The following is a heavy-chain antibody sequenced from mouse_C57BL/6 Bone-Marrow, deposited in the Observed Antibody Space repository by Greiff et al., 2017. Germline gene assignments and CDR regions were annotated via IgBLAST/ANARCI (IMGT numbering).Heavy chain of an antibody. V-gene: IGHV1-26*01. CDR3: ARSWGYPRFDY. CDR1: GYTFTDYY. CDR2: INPNNGGT. J-gene: IGHJ2*01. Sequence: VQLQQSGPELVKPGASVKISCKASGYTFTDYYMNWVKQSHGKSLEWIGDINPNNGGTSYNQKFKGKATLTVDKSSSTAYMELRSLTSEDSAVYYWARSWGYPRFDYWGQGTTLTVSS.